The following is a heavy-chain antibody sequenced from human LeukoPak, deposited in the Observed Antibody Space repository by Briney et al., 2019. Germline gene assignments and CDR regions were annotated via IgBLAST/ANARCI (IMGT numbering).Heavy chain of an antibody. CDR1: GYTFTGYY. J-gene: IGHJ1*01. CDR3: ARASSSWRSYFQH. D-gene: IGHD6-13*01. V-gene: IGHV1-69*05. Sequence: ASVKVSCKASGYTFTGYYMHWVRQAPGQGLEWMGRIIPIFGTANYAQKFQGRVTITTDESTSAAYMELSSLRSEDTAVYYCARASSSWRSYFQHWGQGTLVTVSS. CDR2: IIPIFGTA.